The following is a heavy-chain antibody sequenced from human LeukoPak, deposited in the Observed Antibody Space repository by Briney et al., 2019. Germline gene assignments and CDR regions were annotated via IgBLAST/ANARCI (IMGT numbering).Heavy chain of an antibody. CDR3: ARDLVGATNY. V-gene: IGHV3-30*04. J-gene: IGHJ4*02. D-gene: IGHD1-26*01. CDR1: GFTFSSNA. CDR2: ISYDGSNK. Sequence: PGGSLRLSCAASGFTFSSNAMTWVRQAPGKGLEWVAVISYDGSNKYYADSVKGRFTISRDNSKNTLYLQMNSLRAEDTAVYYCARDLVGATNYWGQGTLVTVSS.